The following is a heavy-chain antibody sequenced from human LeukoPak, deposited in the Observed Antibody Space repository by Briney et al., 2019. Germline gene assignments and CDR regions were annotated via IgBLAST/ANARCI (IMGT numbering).Heavy chain of an antibody. CDR2: ISTRDNTI. J-gene: IGHJ6*03. Sequence: PGGSLRLSCTASGFTFSDYYMSWIRQTPGKGLEWLSYISTRDNTIQYPDSVKGRLTISRDNAKNSLYLQMKSLRAEDTAVYYCARDYGSYFLPKYYYMDVWGKGTTVTVSS. V-gene: IGHV3-11*04. D-gene: IGHD1-26*01. CDR1: GFTFSDYY. CDR3: ARDYGSYFLPKYYYMDV.